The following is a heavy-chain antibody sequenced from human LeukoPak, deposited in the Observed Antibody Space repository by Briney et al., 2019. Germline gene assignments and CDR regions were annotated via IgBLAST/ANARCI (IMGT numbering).Heavy chain of an antibody. CDR1: GFTFSSYS. D-gene: IGHD1-26*01. V-gene: IGHV3-21*01. CDR3: ARSYAEADAFDI. J-gene: IGHJ3*02. CDR2: ISSSSSSYI. Sequence: GGSLRLSCAASGFTFSSYSMNWVRQAPGKGLEWVSSISSSSSSYIYYADSVKGRFTISRDNAKNSLYLQMNSLRAEDTAVYYCARSYAEADAFDIWGQGTMVTVSS.